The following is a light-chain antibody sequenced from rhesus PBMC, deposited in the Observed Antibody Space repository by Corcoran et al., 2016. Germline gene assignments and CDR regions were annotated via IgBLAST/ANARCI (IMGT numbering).Light chain of an antibody. CDR3: QQYNNWNS. Sequence: ETVVTQSPATLSLSPGERATLSCRASQTVGSNLAWYQQRPGQAPRLLIYDAPSRATGIPDRFSGRGSVTGFTLTISSLEPEDVGVYYCQQYNNWNSFGQGTKVEIK. CDR2: DAP. V-gene: IGKV3-42*02. CDR1: QTVGSN. J-gene: IGKJ2*01.